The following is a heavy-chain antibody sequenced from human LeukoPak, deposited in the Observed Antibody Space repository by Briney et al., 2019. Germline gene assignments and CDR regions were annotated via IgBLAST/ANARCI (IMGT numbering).Heavy chain of an antibody. J-gene: IGHJ4*02. Sequence: ASVKVSCKASGYTFTGYYTHWVRQAPGQGLEWMGWINPNTGGTNYAQKFQGRVTMTRDTSISTVYMELSRMRSDDTAVYYCARAGSSDEVLDYWGQGTLVTVSS. CDR3: ARAGSSDEVLDY. D-gene: IGHD6-6*01. V-gene: IGHV1-2*02. CDR2: INPNTGGT. CDR1: GYTFTGYY.